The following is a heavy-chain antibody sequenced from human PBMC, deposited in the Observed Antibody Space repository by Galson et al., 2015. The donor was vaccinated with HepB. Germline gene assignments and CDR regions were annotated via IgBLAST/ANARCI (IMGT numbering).Heavy chain of an antibody. CDR2: INAGNGNT. D-gene: IGHD2-15*01. J-gene: IGHJ3*02. Sequence: SVKVSCKASGYTFTSYAMHWVRQAPGQRLEWMGWINAGNGNTKYSQKFQGRVTITRDTSASTAYMELSSLRSEDTAVYYCARDLSARDIPALGAFDIWGQGTMVTVSS. CDR1: GYTFTSYA. CDR3: ARDLSARDIPALGAFDI. V-gene: IGHV1-3*01.